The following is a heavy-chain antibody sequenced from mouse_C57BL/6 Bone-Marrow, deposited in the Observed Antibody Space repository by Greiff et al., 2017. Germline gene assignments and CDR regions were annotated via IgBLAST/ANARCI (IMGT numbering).Heavy chain of an antibody. J-gene: IGHJ3*01. CDR2: IYPGSGST. V-gene: IGHV1-55*01. CDR1: GYTFTSYW. CDR3: ARVKSYYYGSSYWFAY. Sequence: QVQLQQPGAELVKPGASVKMSCKASGYTFTSYWITWVKQRPGQGLEWIGDIYPGSGSTNYNEKFKSKATLTVDTSSSTAYMQLSSLTSEDSAVYYCARVKSYYYGSSYWFAYWGQETLVTVSA. D-gene: IGHD1-1*01.